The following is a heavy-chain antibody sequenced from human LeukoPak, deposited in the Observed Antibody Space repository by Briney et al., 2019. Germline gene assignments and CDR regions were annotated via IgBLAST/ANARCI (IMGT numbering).Heavy chain of an antibody. Sequence: PGGSLRLSCAASGFTFSTYSINWVRQAPGKGLEWVSSISSTSSYISYADAVKGRFTISRDNAKNSLYLQMNSLGAEDTAIYYGATYDSTYWGQGTLVTVSS. CDR2: ISSTSSYI. J-gene: IGHJ4*02. D-gene: IGHD3-3*01. CDR3: ATYDSTY. V-gene: IGHV3-21*01. CDR1: GFTFSTYS.